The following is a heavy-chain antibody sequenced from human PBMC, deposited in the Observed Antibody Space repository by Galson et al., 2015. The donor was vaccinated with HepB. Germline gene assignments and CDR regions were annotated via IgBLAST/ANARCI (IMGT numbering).Heavy chain of an antibody. D-gene: IGHD3-10*01. CDR1: GYTFTGYY. J-gene: IGHJ4*02. CDR2: INPNSGGT. V-gene: IGHV1-2*02. Sequence: GYTFTGYYMHWVRQAPGQGLEWMGWINPNSGGTNYAQKFQGRVTMTRDTSITTAYMELNRLRSDDTAVYYCARGNNMVRGVRENTPEYWGQGTLVTVSS. CDR3: ARGNNMVRGVRENTPEY.